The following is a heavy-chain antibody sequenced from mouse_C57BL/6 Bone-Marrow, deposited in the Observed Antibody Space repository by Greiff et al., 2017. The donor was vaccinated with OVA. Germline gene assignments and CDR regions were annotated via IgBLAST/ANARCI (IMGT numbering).Heavy chain of an antibody. CDR3: ARALYYYGSRRDY. D-gene: IGHD1-1*01. J-gene: IGHJ2*01. Sequence: EVKLMESGGGLVKPGGSLKLSCAASGFTFSSYAMSWVRQTPEKRLEWVATISDGGSYTYYPDNVKGRFTISRDNAKNNLYLQMSHLKSEDTAMYYCARALYYYGSRRDYWGQGTTLTVSS. CDR1: GFTFSSYA. CDR2: ISDGGSYT. V-gene: IGHV5-4*03.